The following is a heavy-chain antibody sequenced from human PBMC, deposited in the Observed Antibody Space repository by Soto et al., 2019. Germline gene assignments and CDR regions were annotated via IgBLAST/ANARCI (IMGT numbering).Heavy chain of an antibody. J-gene: IGHJ5*02. V-gene: IGHV1-69*13. CDR1: GGTFSSYA. CDR2: IIPIFGTA. D-gene: IGHD2-2*01. Sequence: SVKVSCKASGGTFSSYAISWVRQAPGQGLEWMGGIIPIFGTANYAQKFQGRVTITADESTSTAYMELSSLRSEDTAVYYCARGPHKYPYYNWFDPWGQGTLVTVSS. CDR3: ARGPHKYPYYNWFDP.